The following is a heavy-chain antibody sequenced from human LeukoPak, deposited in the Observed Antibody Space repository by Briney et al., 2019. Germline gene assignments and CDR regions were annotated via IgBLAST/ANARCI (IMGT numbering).Heavy chain of an antibody. CDR1: GGSISSSSYY. CDR3: ARAPYYYGSGSYPD. CDR2: IYYSGST. V-gene: IGHV4-39*07. Sequence: PSETLSLTCTVSGGSISSSSYYWGWIRQPPGKGLEWIGSIYYSGSTYYNPSLKSRVTISVDTSKNQFSLKLSSVTAADTAVYYCARAPYYYGSGSYPDWGQGTLVTVSS. D-gene: IGHD3-10*01. J-gene: IGHJ4*02.